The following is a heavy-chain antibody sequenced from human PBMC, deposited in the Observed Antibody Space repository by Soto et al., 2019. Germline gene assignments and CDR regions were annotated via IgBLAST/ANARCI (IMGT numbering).Heavy chain of an antibody. CDR3: ARLEGLATISYYFDF. Sequence: PSETLSLTCSVSDDSINSDKYYWGWIRQPPGKDLEWIGSIYYRGNAYYNPSLQTRVTISLDKCRSQFSLKLNCVTAADSAVYFCARLEGLATISYYFDFWGPGALVTVCS. V-gene: IGHV4-39*01. CDR2: IYYRGNA. CDR1: DDSINSDKYY. D-gene: IGHD3-9*01. J-gene: IGHJ4*02.